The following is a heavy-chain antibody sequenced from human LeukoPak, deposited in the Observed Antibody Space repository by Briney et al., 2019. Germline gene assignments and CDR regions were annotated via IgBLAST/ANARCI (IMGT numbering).Heavy chain of an antibody. D-gene: IGHD5-12*01. CDR1: GFTFSNYG. CDR2: ISSSGDAI. Sequence: GGSLRLSCAASGFTFSNYGMNWVRGAPEKGLEWVSYISSSGDAIYYADPVKGRLTISRDNAKNSLYVEMNSLRDEDTGVYYCARAMRSGYDYWGQGTLVTVSS. J-gene: IGHJ4*02. V-gene: IGHV3-48*02. CDR3: ARAMRSGYDY.